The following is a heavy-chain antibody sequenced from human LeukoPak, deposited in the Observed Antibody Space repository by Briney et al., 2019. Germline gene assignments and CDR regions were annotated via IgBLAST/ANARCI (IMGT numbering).Heavy chain of an antibody. V-gene: IGHV3-21*01. Sequence: GGSLRLPCAASGFTFSSYSMTWVRQAPGKGLEWVSSISSSSNYIYYSDSVKGRFTISRDNAKNSLYLQMNSLRAEDTAVYYCARPSSGLFDYWGQGTLVTVSS. D-gene: IGHD1-26*01. CDR3: ARPSSGLFDY. CDR2: ISSSSNYI. CDR1: GFTFSSYS. J-gene: IGHJ4*02.